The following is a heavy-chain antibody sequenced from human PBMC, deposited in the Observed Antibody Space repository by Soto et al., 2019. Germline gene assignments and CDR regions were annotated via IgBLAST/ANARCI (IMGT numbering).Heavy chain of an antibody. Sequence: GGSLRLSCAASGFTFSSYAMSWVRQAPGKGLEWVSAISGSGGSTYYADSVKGRFTISRDNSKNTLYLQMNSLRAEDTAVYYCAKAKITMIVLPLDAFDIWGQGTMVTVSS. V-gene: IGHV3-23*01. D-gene: IGHD3-22*01. J-gene: IGHJ3*02. CDR3: AKAKITMIVLPLDAFDI. CDR1: GFTFSSYA. CDR2: ISGSGGST.